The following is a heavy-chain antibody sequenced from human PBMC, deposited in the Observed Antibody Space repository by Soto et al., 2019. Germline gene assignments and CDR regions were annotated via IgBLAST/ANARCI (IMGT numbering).Heavy chain of an antibody. CDR3: AKMEGMDPWAYSFDY. D-gene: IGHD2-2*03. CDR2: IYGGGNGP. V-gene: IGHV3-23*01. J-gene: IGHJ4*02. CDR1: GFTFSDFA. Sequence: EVQVLESGGGLVQPGGSLRLSCAATGFTFSDFAMSWVRQAPGKGLEWVSRIYGGGNGPHYADSVKGRVTISRDNSNNTLYLQMNSLRAEDTAVYYCAKMEGMDPWAYSFDYWGQGTRVTVSS.